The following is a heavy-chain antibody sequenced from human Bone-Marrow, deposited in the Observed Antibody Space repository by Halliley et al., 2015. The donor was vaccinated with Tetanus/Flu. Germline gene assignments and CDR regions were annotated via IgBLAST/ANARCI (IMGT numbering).Heavy chain of an antibody. CDR2: LYYSGST. Sequence: TLSLTCTVSGVSLTSSGYYWGWIRQPPGKGLEWIGSLYYSGSTYYNPSLKSRVSISVDKAKNQFSLKLTSMTAADTAVYYCARVSTSEWLVRGTHFDYWGQGTLVTVSS. J-gene: IGHJ4*02. V-gene: IGHV4-39*07. CDR3: ARVSTSEWLVRGTHFDY. D-gene: IGHD6-19*01. CDR1: GVSLTSSGYY.